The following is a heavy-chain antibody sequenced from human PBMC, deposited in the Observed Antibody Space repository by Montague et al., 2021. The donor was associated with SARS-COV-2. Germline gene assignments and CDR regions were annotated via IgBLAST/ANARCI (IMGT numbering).Heavy chain of an antibody. CDR2: IYGDDDN. CDR3: AHFGILRYFDP. CDR1: GFSLSTSAVG. V-gene: IGHV2-5*02. D-gene: IGHD3-9*01. Sequence: PALVKPTQTLTLTCTFSGFSLSTSAVGVGWIRQPPGKAPEFLALIYGDDDNRYKPSLKSRLTITKVTSKNQVVLTMTNVDPVDTATYYCAHFGILRYFDPWGQGTLVTVPS. J-gene: IGHJ5*02.